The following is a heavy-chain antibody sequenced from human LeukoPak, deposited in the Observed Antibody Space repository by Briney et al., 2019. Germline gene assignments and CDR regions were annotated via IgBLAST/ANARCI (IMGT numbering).Heavy chain of an antibody. J-gene: IGHJ4*02. CDR2: ISAYNGNT. CDR1: GYTFTSYG. D-gene: IGHD5-18*01. Sequence: ASVKVSCKASGYTFTSYGISWVRQAPGQGLERMGWISAYNGNTNYAQKLQGRVTMTTDTSTSTAYMELRSLRSDDTAVYYCARVEIQLWPKDFDYWGQGTLVTVSS. V-gene: IGHV1-18*01. CDR3: ARVEIQLWPKDFDY.